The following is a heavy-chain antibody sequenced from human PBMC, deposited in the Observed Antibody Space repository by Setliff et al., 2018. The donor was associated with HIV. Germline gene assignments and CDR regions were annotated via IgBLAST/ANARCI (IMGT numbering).Heavy chain of an antibody. J-gene: IGHJ6*03. CDR3: TTGGYYYYDKSDYYYHIDV. Sequence: ASVKVSCKASGGTFSSYAISWVRQAPGQGLEWMGGIIPIYGTANYAQKFQGRVTITADESSSTAYMELSSLRSEDTAVYYCTTGGYYYYDKSDYYYHIDVWGKGTTVTVSS. V-gene: IGHV1-69*13. CDR1: GGTFSSYA. D-gene: IGHD3-22*01. CDR2: IIPIYGTA.